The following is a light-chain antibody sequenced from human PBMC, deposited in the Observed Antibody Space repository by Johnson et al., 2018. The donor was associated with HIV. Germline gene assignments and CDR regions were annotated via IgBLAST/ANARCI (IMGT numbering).Light chain of an antibody. CDR2: DKN. Sequence: QLVLTQPPSVSAAPGQKVTISCSGSSSNIGNNYVSWYQQLPGTAPKLLIYDKNKRPSGIPDRFSGSKSGTAVTLAINGLQAGDEADYYCGTWDTSLSVYVFGTGTKVTVL. V-gene: IGLV1-51*01. CDR3: GTWDTSLSVYV. CDR1: SSNIGNNY. J-gene: IGLJ1*01.